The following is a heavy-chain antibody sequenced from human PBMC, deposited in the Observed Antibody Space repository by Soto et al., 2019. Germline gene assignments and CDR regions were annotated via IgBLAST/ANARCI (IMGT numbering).Heavy chain of an antibody. Sequence: GGSLSLSCAASGFTFDDYGMSWVRQAPGKGLEWVSGINWNGGSTGYADSVKGRFTISRDNAKNSLYLQMNSLRAEDTALYYCASPRDSSGAFDIWAQGTMVTVSS. V-gene: IGHV3-20*04. CDR2: INWNGGST. J-gene: IGHJ3*02. CDR1: GFTFDDYG. CDR3: ASPRDSSGAFDI. D-gene: IGHD3-22*01.